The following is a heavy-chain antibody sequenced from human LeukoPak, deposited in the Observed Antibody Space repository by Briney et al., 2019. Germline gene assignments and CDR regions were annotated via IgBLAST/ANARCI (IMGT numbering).Heavy chain of an antibody. J-gene: IGHJ4*02. CDR2: IYSSGGT. CDR3: ARVGSSGWSRYFFDY. D-gene: IGHD6-19*01. CDR1: GGSISGYY. V-gene: IGHV4-4*07. Sequence: PSETLSLTCSVSGGSISGYYWGWIRQPAGKGLEWIGRIYSSGGTNYSPSLQSRVTMSVDTSKNQSSLKLNSVTAADTAVYYCARVGSSGWSRYFFDYWGEGTPVTVSS.